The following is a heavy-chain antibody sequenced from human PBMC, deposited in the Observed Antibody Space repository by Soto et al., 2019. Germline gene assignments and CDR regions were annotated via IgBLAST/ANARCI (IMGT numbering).Heavy chain of an antibody. CDR2: IIPISGTA. J-gene: IGHJ6*02. CDR1: GGTFSSYA. Sequence: QVQLVQSGAEVKKPGSSVKVSCKASGGTFSSYAISWVRQAPGQGLEWMGGIIPISGTANYAQKFQGRVTITADEYTSTAYVELSRMRSEDTAVYYCARSQGSSTSLEIYYYYYYGMDVWGQGTTVTVSS. CDR3: ARSQGSSTSLEIYYYYYYGMDV. V-gene: IGHV1-69*01. D-gene: IGHD2-2*01.